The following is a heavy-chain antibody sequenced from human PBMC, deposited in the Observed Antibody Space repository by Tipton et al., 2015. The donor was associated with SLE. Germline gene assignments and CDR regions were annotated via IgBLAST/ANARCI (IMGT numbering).Heavy chain of an antibody. CDR2: INNDGSGT. D-gene: IGHD1-1*01. CDR1: GFTLSRYW. CDR3: ARESDWKCGPLDS. Sequence: SLRLSCAASGFTLSRYWMHWVRQAPGKGLEWVSRINNDGSGTNYADSVKGRFTISRDNAKNTVSLEVHSLRVEDTALYYCARESDWKCGPLDSWGQGTLVTVSS. J-gene: IGHJ5*01. V-gene: IGHV3-74*01.